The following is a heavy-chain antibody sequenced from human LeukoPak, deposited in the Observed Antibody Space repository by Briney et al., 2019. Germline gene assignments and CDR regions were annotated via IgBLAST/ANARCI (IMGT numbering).Heavy chain of an antibody. V-gene: IGHV3-23*01. CDR1: GFTFSSYA. J-gene: IGHJ3*02. D-gene: IGHD5-12*01. CDR3: ARVYDIVATMVSAFDI. CDR2: ISGSGGST. Sequence: GSLRLSCAASGFTFSSYAMSWVRQAPGKGLEWVSAISGSGGSTYYADSVKGRFTISRDNAKNSLYLQMNSLRAEDTAVYYCARVYDIVATMVSAFDIWGQGTMVTVSS.